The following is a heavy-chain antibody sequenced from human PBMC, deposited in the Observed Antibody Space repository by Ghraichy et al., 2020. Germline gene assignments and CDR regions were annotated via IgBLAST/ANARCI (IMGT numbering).Heavy chain of an antibody. D-gene: IGHD3-10*01. CDR2: IRYDGRSK. Sequence: GESLNISCAASGFTFSTYDMHWVRQAPGKGLEWVAFIRYDGRSKYYADSVKGRFSISRDNSKNTLYLQMNSLRTEDTAVYYCTKDPPGEYSGSGSYGDYWGQGTLVTVSS. CDR3: TKDPPGEYSGSGSYGDY. CDR1: GFTFSTYD. V-gene: IGHV3-30*02. J-gene: IGHJ4*02.